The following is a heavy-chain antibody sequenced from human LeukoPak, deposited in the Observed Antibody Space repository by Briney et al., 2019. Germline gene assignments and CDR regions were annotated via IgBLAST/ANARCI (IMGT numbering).Heavy chain of an antibody. CDR2: INHSGST. D-gene: IGHD4-17*01. CDR1: GGSFSGYY. J-gene: IGHJ4*02. Sequence: SETLSLTCAVYGGSFSGYYWSWTRQPPGEGLEWIGEINHSGSTNYNPSLKSRVTISVDTSKNQFSLKLSSVTAADTAVYYCARGTMTTVTYYFDYWGQGTLVTVSS. V-gene: IGHV4-34*01. CDR3: ARGTMTTVTYYFDY.